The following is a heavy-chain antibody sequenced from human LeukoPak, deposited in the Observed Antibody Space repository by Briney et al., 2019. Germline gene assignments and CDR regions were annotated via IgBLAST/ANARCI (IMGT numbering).Heavy chain of an antibody. J-gene: IGHJ3*02. CDR1: GGSISSGDYY. CDR2: IYYSGST. CDR3: ARVGFGVIIPPYAFDI. D-gene: IGHD3-3*01. Sequence: PSETLSLTCTVSGGSISSGDYYWSWIRQPPGKGLEWIGYIYYSGSTYYNPSLKSRITISVDTSKNQFSLKLTSVTAADTAVYYCARVGFGVIIPPYAFDIWGQGTMVTVPS. V-gene: IGHV4-30-4*08.